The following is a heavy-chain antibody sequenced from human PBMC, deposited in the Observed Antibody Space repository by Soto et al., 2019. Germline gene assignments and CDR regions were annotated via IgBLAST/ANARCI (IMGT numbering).Heavy chain of an antibody. D-gene: IGHD4-17*01. CDR2: ISAYNGNT. Sequence: ASVKVSCKASGYTFTSYGIIWVRQAPGQGLEWMGWISAYNGNTNYAQKLQGRVTMTTDTSTSTAYMELRSLRSDDTAVYYCARDTTVTTNYYYYGMDVWGQGTTVTVS. CDR1: GYTFTSYG. CDR3: ARDTTVTTNYYYYGMDV. J-gene: IGHJ6*02. V-gene: IGHV1-18*01.